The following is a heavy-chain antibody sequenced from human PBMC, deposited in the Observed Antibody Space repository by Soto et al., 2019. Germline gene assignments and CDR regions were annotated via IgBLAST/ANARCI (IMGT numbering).Heavy chain of an antibody. CDR3: ARDPFGIAAAGTAFDI. V-gene: IGHV3-53*01. Sequence: GSLRLSCAASGFTVSSNYMSWVRQAPGKGLEWVSVIYSGGSTYYADSMKGRFTISRDNSKTTLYLQMNSLRAEDTAVYYCARDPFGIAAAGTAFDIWGQGTMVTVAS. D-gene: IGHD6-13*01. J-gene: IGHJ3*02. CDR2: IYSGGST. CDR1: GFTVSSNY.